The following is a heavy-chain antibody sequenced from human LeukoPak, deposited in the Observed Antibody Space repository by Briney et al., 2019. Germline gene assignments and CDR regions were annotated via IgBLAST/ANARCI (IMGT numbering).Heavy chain of an antibody. Sequence: SETLSLTCTVSGGSISGSSYYWGWIRQPPGKGPEWIGSIYYSGSTYYNPSPKSRVTISVDTSKNQFSLKLSSVTAADTAVYYCARRRSYHDYWGQGTLVTVSS. CDR2: IYYSGST. D-gene: IGHD1-26*01. J-gene: IGHJ4*02. V-gene: IGHV4-39*07. CDR3: ARRRSYHDY. CDR1: GGSISGSSYY.